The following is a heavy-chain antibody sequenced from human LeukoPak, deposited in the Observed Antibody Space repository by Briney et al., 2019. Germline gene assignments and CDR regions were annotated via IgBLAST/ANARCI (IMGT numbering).Heavy chain of an antibody. CDR2: ISWNSGSI. V-gene: IGHV3-9*01. CDR3: AKATRVYQYYYYGMDV. D-gene: IGHD6-13*01. J-gene: IGHJ6*02. Sequence: GGSLRLSCAASGFTFDDYAMHWVRQAPGKGLEWVSGISWNSGSIGYADSVKGRFTISRDNAKNSLYLQMNSPRAEDTALYYCAKATRVYQYYYYGMDVWGQGTTVTVSS. CDR1: GFTFDDYA.